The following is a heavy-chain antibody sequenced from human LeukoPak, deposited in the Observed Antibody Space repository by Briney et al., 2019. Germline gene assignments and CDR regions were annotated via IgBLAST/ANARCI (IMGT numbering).Heavy chain of an antibody. Sequence: GGSLRLSCVASGFTFSRSWMDWVRQAPGKGLEWVANIKEDGSQTYYVDSAKGRFTIPRDNAKNSLYLQMDSLRVEDTAIYYCAKSLDHWGQGTLVTVSS. CDR1: GFTFSRSW. CDR2: IKEDGSQT. CDR3: AKSLDH. J-gene: IGHJ4*02. V-gene: IGHV3-7*01.